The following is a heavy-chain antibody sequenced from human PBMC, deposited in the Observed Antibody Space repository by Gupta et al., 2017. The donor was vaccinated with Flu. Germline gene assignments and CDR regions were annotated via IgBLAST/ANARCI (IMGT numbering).Heavy chain of an antibody. CDR2: IWYDGSNK. D-gene: IGHD4-23*01. CDR1: GFTFSSYG. V-gene: IGHV3-33*01. Sequence: QVQLVESGGGVVQPGRSLRLSCAASGFTFSSYGMHWVRQAPGKGLEGVAVIWYDGSNKYYADAVKGRFTISRDNSKNTLYLQMNSLRAEDTAVYYCAREAEGGNSGNIDYWGEGTLVTVSS. J-gene: IGHJ4*02. CDR3: AREAEGGNSGNIDY.